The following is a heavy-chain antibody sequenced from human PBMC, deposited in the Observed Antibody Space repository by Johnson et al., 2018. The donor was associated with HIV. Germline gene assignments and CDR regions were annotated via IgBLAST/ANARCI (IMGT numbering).Heavy chain of an antibody. V-gene: IGHV3-66*01. Sequence: VQLVESGGGLVQPGGSLRLSCAASGFTVSSNYMSWVRQAPGTGLEWVSVIYSGGSTYYADSVKGRFTISRDNAKNSLYLQMNSLKTEDTAVYYCTREGDYSYVDAFDIWGQGTMVTVSS. CDR2: IYSGGST. CDR1: GFTVSSNY. J-gene: IGHJ3*02. CDR3: TREGDYSYVDAFDI. D-gene: IGHD2-15*01.